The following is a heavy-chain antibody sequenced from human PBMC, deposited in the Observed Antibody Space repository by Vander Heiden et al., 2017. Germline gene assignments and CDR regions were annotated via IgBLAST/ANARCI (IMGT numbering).Heavy chain of an antibody. V-gene: IGHV4-39*01. CDR1: CCSLSGSNHS. Sequence: QSQLQESGSRTVKPSETLSLTCTVACCSLSGSNHSRGWIRQAPGERLEWIGNFYHRGSTYYNSSLKSRVTISVDTSKNQFSLMLTSVTAADTAFYYCASGYGAIDDWGQGQLVTVSS. CDR2: FYHRGST. J-gene: IGHJ4*02. D-gene: IGHD4-17*01. CDR3: ASGYGAIDD.